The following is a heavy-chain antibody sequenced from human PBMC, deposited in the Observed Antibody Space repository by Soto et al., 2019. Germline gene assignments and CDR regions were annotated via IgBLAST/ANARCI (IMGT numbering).Heavy chain of an antibody. Sequence: QVQLVQSGAEVKKPGASVKVSCKASGYTFTGYYMHWVRQAPGQGLEWMGWINPNSGGTNYAQKFQGRVTMTRDTSISTAYMELSRLRSDDTAVYYCARAYYYDSSGYYLWYAFDIWGQGTMVTVSS. J-gene: IGHJ3*02. CDR2: INPNSGGT. CDR3: ARAYYYDSSGYYLWYAFDI. D-gene: IGHD3-22*01. V-gene: IGHV1-2*02. CDR1: GYTFTGYY.